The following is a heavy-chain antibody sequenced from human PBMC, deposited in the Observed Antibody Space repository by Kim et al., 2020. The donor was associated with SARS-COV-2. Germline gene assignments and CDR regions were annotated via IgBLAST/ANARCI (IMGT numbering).Heavy chain of an antibody. D-gene: IGHD3-22*01. V-gene: IGHV4-39*01. CDR3: ARHSSHYYDSGIVDY. Sequence: RYLESRVTISVDTSQNQFSLKLSSVTAADTAVYYCARHSSHYYDSGIVDYWGQGTLVTVSS. J-gene: IGHJ4*02.